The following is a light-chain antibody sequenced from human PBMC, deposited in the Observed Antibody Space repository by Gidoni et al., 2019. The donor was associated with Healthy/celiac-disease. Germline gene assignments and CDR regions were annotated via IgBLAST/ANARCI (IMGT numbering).Light chain of an antibody. CDR1: QSISSW. J-gene: IGKJ1*01. V-gene: IGKV1-5*03. CDR3: QQHNSYPET. CDR2: KAS. Sequence: IQMTQSPSTLSASVGDRVTITCRASQSISSWLAWYQQKPGKAPKLLIYKASSLESGVPSRFSGSGSGTEFTLTISSLQPDDFATYYCQQHNSYPETFGQGTKVEIK.